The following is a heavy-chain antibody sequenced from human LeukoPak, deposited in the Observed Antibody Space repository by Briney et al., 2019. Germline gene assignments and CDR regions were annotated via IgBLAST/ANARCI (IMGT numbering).Heavy chain of an antibody. CDR1: GYIFTGYY. CDR2: INPNSGRS. Sequence: ASMKVSCKASGYIFTGYYVHWVRQAPGQGLEWMAWINPNSGRSNYAQRFQGRVTVTRDTSISTVYMELNNLRSDDTAVYYCARDNDSRDPPHFDYWGQGTLVTVSS. V-gene: IGHV1-2*02. CDR3: ARDNDSRDPPHFDY. J-gene: IGHJ4*02. D-gene: IGHD3-16*01.